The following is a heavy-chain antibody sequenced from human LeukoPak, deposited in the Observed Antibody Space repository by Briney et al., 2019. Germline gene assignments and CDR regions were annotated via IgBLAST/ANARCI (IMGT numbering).Heavy chain of an antibody. V-gene: IGHV3-21*01. D-gene: IGHD3-22*01. CDR2: ISSSSSYI. CDR1: GFTFSSYS. J-gene: IGHJ4*02. CDR3: ARAPGFHRKLITMIATDY. Sequence: PGGSLRLSCAASGFTFSSYSMNWVRQAPGKGLEWVSSISSSSSYIYYADSVKGRFTISRDNAKNSLYLQMISLRAEDTAVYYCARAPGFHRKLITMIATDYWGQGTLVTVSS.